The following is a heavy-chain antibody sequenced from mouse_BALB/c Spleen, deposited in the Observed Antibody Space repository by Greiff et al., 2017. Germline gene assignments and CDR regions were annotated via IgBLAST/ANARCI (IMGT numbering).Heavy chain of an antibody. Sequence: DVQLQESGPGLVKPSQSLSLTCSVTGYSITSGYYWNWIRQFPGNKLEWMGYISFDGSNNYNPSLKNRISITRDTSKNQFFLKLNSVTTEDTATYYCAREGYGNYEAYWGQGTLVTVSA. J-gene: IGHJ3*01. V-gene: IGHV3-6*02. CDR3: AREGYGNYEAY. CDR2: ISFDGSN. CDR1: GYSITSGYY. D-gene: IGHD2-10*02.